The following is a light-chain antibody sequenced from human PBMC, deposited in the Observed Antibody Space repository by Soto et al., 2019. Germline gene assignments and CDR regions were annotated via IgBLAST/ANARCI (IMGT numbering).Light chain of an antibody. V-gene: IGLV3-21*02. CDR1: NIGSKS. CDR2: ADS. J-gene: IGLJ1*01. CDR3: QVWDYDTDHFD. Sequence: SYELTQAPSVSVAPGQTARIGCGGDNIGSKSVHWYQQRPGQAPVLVVYADSDRPSGIPERFSGSNPGNTATLTISRVEAGDEADYYCQVWDYDTDHFDFGPGTKLTVL.